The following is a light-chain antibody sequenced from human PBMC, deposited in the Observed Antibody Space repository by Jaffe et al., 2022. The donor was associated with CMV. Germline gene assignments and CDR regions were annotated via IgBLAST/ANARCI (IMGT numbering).Light chain of an antibody. CDR2: GAS. J-gene: IGKJ2*01. Sequence: EIVLTQSPGTLSLSPGERATLSCRASENVNSNYLAWYQQKPGQAPRLLIYGASSRATGIPDRFSGSGSGTDFTLTISRLEPEDFAVYYCQQYGSSLPNTFGQGTKLEIK. V-gene: IGKV3-20*01. CDR1: ENVNSNY. CDR3: QQYGSSLPNT.